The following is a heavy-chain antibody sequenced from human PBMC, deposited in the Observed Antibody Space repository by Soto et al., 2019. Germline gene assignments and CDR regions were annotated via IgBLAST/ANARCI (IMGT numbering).Heavy chain of an antibody. J-gene: IGHJ4*02. Sequence: QVQLQESGPGLVKPSQTLSLTCTVSGESISSGGYYWSWIRQHPGKGLEWIGYIYDIGSAYYNPSLKSRVSISMDTAKIQFAMRLSSVTAADTAVYYCERASSSSSAIDYWGQGTLITVSS. CDR3: ERASSSSSAIDY. V-gene: IGHV4-31*03. CDR2: IYDIGSA. D-gene: IGHD6-6*01. CDR1: GESISSGGYY.